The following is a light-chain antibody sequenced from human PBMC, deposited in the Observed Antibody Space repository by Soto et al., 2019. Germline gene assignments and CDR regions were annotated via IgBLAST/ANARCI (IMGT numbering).Light chain of an antibody. CDR1: QSVSSN. CDR3: QQYNNWPPTT. Sequence: EIVMTQSPATLSVSPGERATLSCRASQSVSSNLAWYQQKPGQAPRLLIYGASTRATGIPARFGGSGSGTDFTFTISSLQSEDFAVYNCQQYNNWPPTTFGQGTKLEIK. V-gene: IGKV3-15*01. J-gene: IGKJ2*01. CDR2: GAS.